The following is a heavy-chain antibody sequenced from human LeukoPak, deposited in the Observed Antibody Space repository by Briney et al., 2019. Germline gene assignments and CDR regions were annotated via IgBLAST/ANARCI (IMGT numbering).Heavy chain of an antibody. J-gene: IGHJ5*02. D-gene: IGHD4/OR15-4a*01. CDR3: ARRDYAAWFDP. CDR1: GDSITSGGFY. V-gene: IGHV4-39*01. CDR2: VYYSGST. Sequence: SETLSLTCNVSGDSITSGGFYWAWIRQSPGKGLEWIGNVYYSGSTQYNPSLKGRVTISMDMPKNQFSLNLDSVSVTDTAIYYCARRDYAAWFDPWGQGTLVTVSS.